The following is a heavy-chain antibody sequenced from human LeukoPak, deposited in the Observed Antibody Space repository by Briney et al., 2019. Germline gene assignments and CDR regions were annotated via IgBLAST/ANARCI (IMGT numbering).Heavy chain of an antibody. CDR1: GNTFTRYA. CDR3: ARGGDYGVKIDY. V-gene: IGHV3-23*01. CDR2: ISASGGNT. Sequence: GGTLRLSCAASGNTFTRYAMSGCRRSPGKGLRWVSGISASGGNTYYADSVKGRVTISRDKSKNTLYLQLNTLRADDTAVYYCARGGDYGVKIDYWGQGTLVIVSS. D-gene: IGHD3-16*01. J-gene: IGHJ4*02.